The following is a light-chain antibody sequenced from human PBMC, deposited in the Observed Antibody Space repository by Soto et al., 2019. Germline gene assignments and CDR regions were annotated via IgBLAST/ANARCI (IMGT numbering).Light chain of an antibody. V-gene: IGLV1-44*01. CDR2: SNN. Sequence: QSVLTQPPSASGTPGQRVTISCSGSSSNIGSNTVNWYQQLPGTAPKLLIYSNNQRPSGVPDRFSGSKSGTSASLAISVLQSEDEADDYCAAWDDSLNGYVFGTGTQLTVL. CDR1: SSNIGSNT. CDR3: AAWDDSLNGYV. J-gene: IGLJ1*01.